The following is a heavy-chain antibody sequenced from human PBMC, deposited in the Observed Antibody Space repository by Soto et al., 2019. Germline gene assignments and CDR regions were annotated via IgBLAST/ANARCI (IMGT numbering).Heavy chain of an antibody. Sequence: GGSLRLSCAASGFTFSSYSMNWVRQAPGKGLEWVSYISSSSSTIYYADSVKGRFTISRDNAKNSLYLQMNSLRAEDTAVYYCARVLMTTSDNWFDPWGQGTLVTVSS. J-gene: IGHJ5*02. D-gene: IGHD4-17*01. CDR1: GFTFSSYS. CDR3: ARVLMTTSDNWFDP. CDR2: ISSSSSTI. V-gene: IGHV3-48*01.